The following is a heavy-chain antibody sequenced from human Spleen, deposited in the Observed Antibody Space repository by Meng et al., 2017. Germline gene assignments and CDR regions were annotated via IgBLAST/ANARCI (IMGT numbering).Heavy chain of an antibody. CDR3: TWDDKAVSDY. D-gene: IGHD3-9*01. CDR1: GFTFSDAW. CDR2: IKTKAVGGTT. V-gene: IGHV3-15*01. J-gene: IGHJ4*02. Sequence: GESLKISCAASGFTFSDAWMNWVRQAPGKGLEWVGRIKTKAVGGTTDYAAPVKGRFTISRDDSKSTLYLQMSGLRIDDTGVYYCTWDDKAVSDYWGQGTLVTVSS.